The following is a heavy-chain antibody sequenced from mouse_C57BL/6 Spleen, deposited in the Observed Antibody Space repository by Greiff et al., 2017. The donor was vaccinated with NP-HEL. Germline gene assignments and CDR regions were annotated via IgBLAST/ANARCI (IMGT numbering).Heavy chain of an antibody. Sequence: EVQRVESGGGLVQSGRSLRLSCATSGFTFSDFYMEWVRQAPGKGLEWIAASSNKANDYTTEYSASVKGRFIVSRDTSQSILYLQMNALRAEDTAIYYCARGYYGSSYKGMDYWGQGTSVTVSS. V-gene: IGHV7-1*01. CDR2: SSNKANDYTT. D-gene: IGHD1-1*01. CDR1: GFTFSDFY. CDR3: ARGYYGSSYKGMDY. J-gene: IGHJ4*01.